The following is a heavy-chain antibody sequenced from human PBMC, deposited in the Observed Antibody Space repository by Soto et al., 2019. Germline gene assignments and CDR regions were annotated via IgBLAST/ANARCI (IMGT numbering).Heavy chain of an antibody. J-gene: IGHJ4*02. CDR1: GFTFSSYA. CDR2: ISYEGSNK. V-gene: IGHV3-30-3*01. Sequence: QVQLVESGGGVVQPGRSLRLSCAASGFTFSSYAMHWVRQAPGKGLAWVAVISYEGSNKYYADSVKGRFTISRDNSKNTLSLQMNSRRAEDTAVYYCARDSDGLFDYWGQGTLVTVSS. CDR3: ARDSDGLFDY. D-gene: IGHD4-17*01.